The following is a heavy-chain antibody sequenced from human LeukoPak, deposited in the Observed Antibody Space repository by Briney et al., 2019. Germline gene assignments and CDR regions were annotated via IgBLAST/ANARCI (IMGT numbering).Heavy chain of an antibody. D-gene: IGHD2-2*01. CDR1: RFTFSSYA. Sequence: PGGSLRLSCAASRFTFSSYAMSWVRQAPGKGLEWVSAISGSGGSTYYADSVKGRFTISRDNSKSTLYLQMNSLRAEDTAVYYCAKDELVVVPAAIDPLSMDVWGQGTTVTVSS. V-gene: IGHV3-23*01. CDR3: AKDELVVVPAAIDPLSMDV. CDR2: ISGSGGST. J-gene: IGHJ6*02.